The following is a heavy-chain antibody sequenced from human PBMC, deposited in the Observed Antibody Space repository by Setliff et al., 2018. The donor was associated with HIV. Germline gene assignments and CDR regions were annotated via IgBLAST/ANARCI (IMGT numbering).Heavy chain of an antibody. J-gene: IGHJ4*02. D-gene: IGHD6-13*01. CDR3: ARPRLYSNALEY. V-gene: IGHV3-30*03. CDR1: RFSFNSFG. CDR2: ISYDGSNK. Sequence: GGSLRLSCGTSRFSFNSFGMHWVRQAPGKGLEWVAMISYDGSNKNYADSVKGRFTLSRDNSKNTVYLQMNSLRPEDTAVYYCARPRLYSNALEYWGQGTLVTVSS.